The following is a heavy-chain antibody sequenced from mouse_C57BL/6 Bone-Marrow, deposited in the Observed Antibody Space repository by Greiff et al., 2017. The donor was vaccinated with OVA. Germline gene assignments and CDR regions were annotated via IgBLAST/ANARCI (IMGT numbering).Heavy chain of an antibody. CDR2: INPSTGGT. CDR1: GFSITGYY. CDR3: ARRTTAHAMDY. J-gene: IGHJ4*01. D-gene: IGHD1-2*01. Sequence: EVQLQQSGPELVKPGASVKISCKASGFSITGYYMNWVKQSPEQSLEWIGEINPSTGGTTYNQKFKAKATLTVDTSSSTAYMQLRSLTSEDSAVSDCARRTTAHAMDYWGQGTSVTVSS. V-gene: IGHV1-42*01.